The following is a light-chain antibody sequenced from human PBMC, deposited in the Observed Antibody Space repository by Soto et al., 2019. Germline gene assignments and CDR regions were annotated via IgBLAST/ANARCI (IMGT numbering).Light chain of an antibody. CDR1: SSDVGAYKY. V-gene: IGLV2-8*01. J-gene: IGLJ3*02. CDR3: TSYVGTDIWV. Sequence: QSVLTQPPSASGSPGQSVTISCTGTSSDVGAYKYVSWYQQYPVKAPKLMIYEVTKRPSGVPDRFSGSKSGNTASLTVSGLQAEDEAHYYFTSYVGTDIWVFGGGTKVTGL. CDR2: EVT.